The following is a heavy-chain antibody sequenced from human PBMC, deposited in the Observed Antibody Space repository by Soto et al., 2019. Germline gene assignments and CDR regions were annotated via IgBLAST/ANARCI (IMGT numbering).Heavy chain of an antibody. V-gene: IGHV4-59*08. CDR3: AMAKTTLDNWFEP. D-gene: IGHD1-7*01. Sequence: QVQLQESGQGLVKPSETLSLTCTVFGGSLNSYYWIWIRQPPGKGMEWIGQLYYTGNTNYNPSPKGRVPNSVDRSKNPFSLRLISVTAAYTAVYYSAMAKTTLDNWFEPWGQGTLVTVSS. CDR1: GGSLNSYY. CDR2: LYYTGNT. J-gene: IGHJ5*02.